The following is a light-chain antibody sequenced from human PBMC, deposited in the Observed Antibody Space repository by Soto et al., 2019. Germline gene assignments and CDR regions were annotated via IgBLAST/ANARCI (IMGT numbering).Light chain of an antibody. CDR3: QHYNSYSEA. CDR1: QSVSSSY. Sequence: EIVLKQSPGTLSLSPGERATLSCSASQSVSSSYLAWYQQKPGQAPRLLIYGASSRATGIPDRFSGSGSGTEFTLTISSLQPDDFATYYCQHYNSYSEAFGQGTKVDIK. CDR2: GAS. V-gene: IGKV3-20*01. J-gene: IGKJ1*01.